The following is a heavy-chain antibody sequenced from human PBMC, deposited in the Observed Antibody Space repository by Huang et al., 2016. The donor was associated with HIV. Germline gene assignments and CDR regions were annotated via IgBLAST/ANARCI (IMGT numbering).Heavy chain of an antibody. Sequence: QVQLVQFGAEVKKPGASVKVSCKVSGKSVSEVAMHWVGQAPGEGLEWMGCFDAIEGGTVCPQKFQGRVSMTEDTSTDTAYMELSGLRSDDTAVYYCVTSRKTISGGRVGWFDPWGQGTLVTVSS. CDR3: VTSRKTISGGRVGWFDP. V-gene: IGHV1-24*01. J-gene: IGHJ5*02. D-gene: IGHD3-3*01. CDR2: FDAIEGGT. CDR1: GKSVSEVA.